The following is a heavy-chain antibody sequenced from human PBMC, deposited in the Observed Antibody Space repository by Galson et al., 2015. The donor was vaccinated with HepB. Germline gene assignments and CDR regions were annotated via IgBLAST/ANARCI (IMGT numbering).Heavy chain of an antibody. V-gene: IGHV3-53*05. D-gene: IGHD4-17*01. CDR1: GLTVRHNY. Sequence: SLRLSCAASGLTVRHNYMGWVLQAPGKALECISFIFNDGDTYYADSVMGRFTISTDHSKNTVYLQMHSLRAEDTAVYYCARDPAVTTDYAMDVWGQGTTVTVSS. CDR3: ARDPAVTTDYAMDV. CDR2: IFNDGDT. J-gene: IGHJ6*02.